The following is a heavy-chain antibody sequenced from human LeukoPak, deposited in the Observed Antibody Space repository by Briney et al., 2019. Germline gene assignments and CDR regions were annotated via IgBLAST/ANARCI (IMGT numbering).Heavy chain of an antibody. D-gene: IGHD5-18*01. J-gene: IGHJ3*02. CDR3: ARSRSGYSYDHAAFEI. CDR1: GGSISSGGYY. V-gene: IGHV4-31*03. CDR2: IYYSGST. Sequence: SQTLSLTCTVSGGSISSGGYYWSWIRQHPGKGLEWIGYIYYSGSTYYNPSLKSRVTISVDTSRNQFSLKLSSVTAADTAVYYCARSRSGYSYDHAAFEIWGQGTLVTVSS.